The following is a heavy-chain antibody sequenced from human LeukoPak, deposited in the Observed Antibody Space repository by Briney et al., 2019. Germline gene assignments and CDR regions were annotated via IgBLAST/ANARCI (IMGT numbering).Heavy chain of an antibody. CDR3: ARAKLVSGGIKDP. V-gene: IGHV3-66*01. CDR1: GFTVSSNY. CDR2: IYSGGST. D-gene: IGHD2-15*01. Sequence: GGSLRLSCVASGFTVSSNYMSWVRQAPGKGLEWVSVIYSGGSTYYADSVKGRFTISRDNSKNTLYLQMNSLRAEDTAVYYCARAKLVSGGIKDPWGQGPRVPVSS. J-gene: IGHJ5*02.